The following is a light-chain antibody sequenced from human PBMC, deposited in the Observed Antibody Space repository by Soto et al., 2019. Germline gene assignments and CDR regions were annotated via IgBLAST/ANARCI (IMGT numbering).Light chain of an antibody. CDR3: QHYQNWHT. CDR1: QSVSSD. Sequence: ELVMTQSPATLSVSRGERATLSCRASQSVSSDLAWYQQKPGQAPRLLMYGASARAAGIPARFSGSWSGTEFTLTINSLQSEDSAVYYCQHYQNWHTFGGGTKVEIK. J-gene: IGKJ4*01. V-gene: IGKV3-15*01. CDR2: GAS.